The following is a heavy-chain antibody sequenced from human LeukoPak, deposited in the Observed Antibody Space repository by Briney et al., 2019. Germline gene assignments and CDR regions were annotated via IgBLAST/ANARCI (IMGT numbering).Heavy chain of an antibody. CDR2: MNPNSGNT. V-gene: IGHV1-8*01. J-gene: IGHJ6*02. CDR3: ARLPLRYFDWLLSRGLYYYYGMDV. D-gene: IGHD3-9*01. Sequence: ASVKVSCKASGYTFTSYDINWVRQATGQGLEWMGWMNPNSGNTGYAQKFQGRVTMTRNTSISTAYMELSSLRSEDTAVYYCARLPLRYFDWLLSRGLYYYYGMDVWGQGTTVTVSS. CDR1: GYTFTSYD.